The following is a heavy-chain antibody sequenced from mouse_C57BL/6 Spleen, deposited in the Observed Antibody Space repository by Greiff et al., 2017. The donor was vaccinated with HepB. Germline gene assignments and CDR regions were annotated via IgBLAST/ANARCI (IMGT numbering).Heavy chain of an antibody. J-gene: IGHJ2*01. D-gene: IGHD2-3*01. CDR3: TRRGYSYFDY. CDR2: IDPETGGT. V-gene: IGHV1-15*01. CDR1: GYTFTDYE. Sequence: VQLHQSGAELVRPGASVTLSCKASGYTFTDYEMHWVKQTPVHGLEWIGAIDPETGGTAYNQKFKGKAILTADKSSSTAYMELRSLTSEDSAVYYCTRRGYSYFDYWGQGTTLTVSS.